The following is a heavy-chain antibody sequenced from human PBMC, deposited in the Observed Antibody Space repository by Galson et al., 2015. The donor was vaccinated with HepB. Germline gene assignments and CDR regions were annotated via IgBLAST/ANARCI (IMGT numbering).Heavy chain of an antibody. D-gene: IGHD3-22*01. V-gene: IGHV1-3*01. CDR2: INGGNGNT. CDR3: VSDVIVVDHYYATDV. Sequence: SVKVSCKASGYSFTNYTMHWVRQAPGQRLEWMRWINGGNGNTKYLQKLQGRVTMTRDTSARTAYMELNSLRSEDTAVYYCVSDVIVVDHYYATDVWGQGTTVTVSS. J-gene: IGHJ6*02. CDR1: GYSFTNYT.